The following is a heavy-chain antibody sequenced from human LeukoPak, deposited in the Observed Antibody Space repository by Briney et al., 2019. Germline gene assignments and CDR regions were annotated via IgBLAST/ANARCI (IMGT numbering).Heavy chain of an antibody. D-gene: IGHD1-7*01. V-gene: IGHV1-18*01. CDR3: ARDRLELHRGGLYYYMDV. J-gene: IGHJ6*03. CDR2: ISGYNGNT. Sequence: GASVKVSCKASGYTFTSYGISWVRQAPGQGLEWMGWISGYNGNTNYAQKVQGRVTMTADTSTSTAFMELRSLRSDDTAVYYCARDRLELHRGGLYYYMDVWGKGTTVTVSS. CDR1: GYTFTSYG.